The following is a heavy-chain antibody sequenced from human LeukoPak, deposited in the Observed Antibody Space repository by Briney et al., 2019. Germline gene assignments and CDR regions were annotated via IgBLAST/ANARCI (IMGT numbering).Heavy chain of an antibody. V-gene: IGHV4-30-4*08. CDR2: MYYSGST. Sequence: PSETLSLTCTVSGDSVNSGCHWSWIRQPPGKGLEWIGYMYYSGSTYYNPSLKSRATISVDTSKNQFSLKLSSVTAADTAVYYCARPYYYDSRIDPWGQGTLVTVSS. J-gene: IGHJ5*02. CDR3: ARPYYYDSRIDP. CDR1: GDSVNSGCH. D-gene: IGHD3-22*01.